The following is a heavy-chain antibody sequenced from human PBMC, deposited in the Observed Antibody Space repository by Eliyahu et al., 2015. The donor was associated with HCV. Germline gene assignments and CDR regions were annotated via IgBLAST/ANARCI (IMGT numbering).Heavy chain of an antibody. J-gene: IGHJ6*02. CDR3: AKGASPKGITMVRGVWYGLDGMDV. CDR2: ISYXGSNK. D-gene: IGHD3-10*01. Sequence: QVQLVESGGGVVQPGRSLRLSCAASGFTFXSYGMHWVRXAPGKGLEWVAVISYXGSNKYYADSVKGRFTISRDNSKNTLYLQMNSLRAEDTAVYYCAKGASPKGITMVRGVWYGLDGMDVWGQGTTVTVSS. V-gene: IGHV3-30*18. CDR1: GFTFXSYG.